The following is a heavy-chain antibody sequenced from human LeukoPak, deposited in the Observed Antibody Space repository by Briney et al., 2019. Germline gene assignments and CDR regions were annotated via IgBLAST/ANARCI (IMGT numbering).Heavy chain of an antibody. CDR1: GFTFSSYS. D-gene: IGHD1-26*01. CDR2: ISGSGGST. CDR3: ANDDGSYTPGG. Sequence: GGSLRLSCTASGFTFSSYSMNWVRQAPGKGLEWVSAISGSGGSTYYADSVKGRFTISRDNSKNTLYLQMNSLRAEDTAVYYCANDDGSYTPGGWGQGTLVTVSS. V-gene: IGHV3-23*01. J-gene: IGHJ4*02.